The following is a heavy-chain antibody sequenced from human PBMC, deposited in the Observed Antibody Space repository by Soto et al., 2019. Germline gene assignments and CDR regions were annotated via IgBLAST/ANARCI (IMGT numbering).Heavy chain of an antibody. CDR3: ASGLAAAGSPPGTGQNY. Sequence: SETLSLTCAVYGGSFRCYYWSWIRQPPGKGLEWIGEINHSGSTNYNPSLKSRVTISVDTSKNQFSLKLSSVTAADTAVYYCASGLAAAGSPPGTGQNYWGQGTLVTVSS. CDR1: GGSFRCYY. J-gene: IGHJ4*02. D-gene: IGHD6-13*01. CDR2: INHSGST. V-gene: IGHV4-34*01.